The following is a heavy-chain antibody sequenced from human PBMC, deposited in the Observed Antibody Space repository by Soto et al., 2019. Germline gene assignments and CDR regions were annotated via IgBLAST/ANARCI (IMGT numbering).Heavy chain of an antibody. Sequence: QVQLQESGPGLVKPSQTLSLTCTVSGGSISSGGYYWSWIRQHPGKGLEWIGYSYYSGSTYYNPSLKSRVTNSVDTAKNKLSMKLSSVTAADTAVYYCARVVGDIVVVPAAINWFDPWGQGTLVTVSS. D-gene: IGHD2-2*02. CDR3: ARVVGDIVVVPAAINWFDP. J-gene: IGHJ5*02. CDR2: SYYSGST. V-gene: IGHV4-31*03. CDR1: GGSISSGGYY.